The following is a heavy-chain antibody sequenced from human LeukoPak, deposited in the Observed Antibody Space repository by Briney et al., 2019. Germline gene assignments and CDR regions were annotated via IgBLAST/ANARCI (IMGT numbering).Heavy chain of an antibody. J-gene: IGHJ6*02. Sequence: GGSLRLSCAASGFTFSSYAMSWVRQAPGKGLEWVSYISSSSSTIYYADSVKGRFTISRDNAKNSLYLQMNSLRAEDTAVYYCARGVATGYLLLNYYGMDVWGQGTTVTVSS. CDR1: GFTFSSYA. D-gene: IGHD3-22*01. V-gene: IGHV3-48*01. CDR2: ISSSSSTI. CDR3: ARGVATGYLLLNYYGMDV.